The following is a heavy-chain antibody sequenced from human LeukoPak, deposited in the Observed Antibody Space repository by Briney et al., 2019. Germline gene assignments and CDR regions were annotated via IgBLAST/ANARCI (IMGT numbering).Heavy chain of an antibody. J-gene: IGHJ2*01. CDR1: GGSFSGYY. V-gene: IGHV4-34*01. D-gene: IGHD5-12*01. Sequence: SETLSLTCAVYGGSFSGYYWSWIRQPPGKGLEWIGEINHSGSTNYNPSLKSRVTISVDTSKNQFSLKLSSVTAADTAVYYCARGAGGGYGALTTRQNWYFDLWGRGTLVTVSS. CDR3: ARGAGGGYGALTTRQNWYFDL. CDR2: INHSGST.